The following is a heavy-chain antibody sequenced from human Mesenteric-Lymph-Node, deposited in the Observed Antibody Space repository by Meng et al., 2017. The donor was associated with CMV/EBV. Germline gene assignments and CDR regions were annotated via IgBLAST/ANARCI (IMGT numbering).Heavy chain of an antibody. D-gene: IGHD3-22*01. CDR3: ARRGNYDSDYSEY. Sequence: QLQLQEPGPGLVKPSDALARSCIVSGASISNSTYYWTWIRQPPGKGLEWIGSVHHSGTTYYNPSLKGRLTISVATSANLFSLRLTTVTAADTATYYCARRGNYDSDYSEYWGQGTLVTVSS. CDR1: GASISNSTYY. V-gene: IGHV4-39*01. J-gene: IGHJ4*02. CDR2: VHHSGTT.